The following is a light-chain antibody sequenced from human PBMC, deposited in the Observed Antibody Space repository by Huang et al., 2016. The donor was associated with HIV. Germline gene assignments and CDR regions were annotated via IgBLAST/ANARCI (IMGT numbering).Light chain of an antibody. CDR2: GAS. CDR3: QQYNNWPLFT. J-gene: IGKJ3*01. CDR1: QSVSSN. V-gene: IGKV3-15*01. Sequence: EIVMTQSPATLSVSPGERATLSCRASQSVSSNLAWYQQKPGQAPRFLIYGASTRAPGIPARFSGSGSGTEFTLTISSLQSEDFAVYYCQQYNNWPLFTFGPGTKVDIK.